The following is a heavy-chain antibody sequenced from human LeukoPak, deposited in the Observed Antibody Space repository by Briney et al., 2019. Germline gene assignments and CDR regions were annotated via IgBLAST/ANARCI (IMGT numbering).Heavy chain of an antibody. J-gene: IGHJ4*02. CDR2: IDWDDDK. CDR1: GFSLSTSGMC. D-gene: IGHD6-13*01. CDR3: ARITPAGRQLDY. Sequence: SGPTLVNPTQTLTLTCTFSGFSLSTSGMCVSWIRQPPGKALEWLARIDWDDDKYYSSSLKTRLTICKDTSKNQVVLTMTNMDPVDTATYYCARITPAGRQLDYWGQGTLVTVSS. V-gene: IGHV2-70*11.